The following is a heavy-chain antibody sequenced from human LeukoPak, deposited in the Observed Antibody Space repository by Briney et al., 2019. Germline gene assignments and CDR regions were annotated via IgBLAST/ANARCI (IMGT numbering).Heavy chain of an antibody. CDR2: ISQDGTES. D-gene: IGHD1-1*01. CDR1: GFTFISYW. V-gene: IGHV3-7*04. Sequence: PGGSLRLSCVASGFTFISYWMTWARQAPGKGLEWVAQISQDGTESYSVDSVRGRFTISRDNAKNSVYLQMNSLRPEDTAVYYCARDSTGTVFDLWGQGTLVTVSS. CDR3: ARDSTGTVFDL. J-gene: IGHJ4*02.